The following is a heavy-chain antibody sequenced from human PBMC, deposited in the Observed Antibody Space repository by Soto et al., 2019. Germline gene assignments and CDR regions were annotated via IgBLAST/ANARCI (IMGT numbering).Heavy chain of an antibody. CDR2: LTSGGSHK. CDR3: ARGGSFDV. J-gene: IGHJ3*01. CDR1: GFTFNNYG. V-gene: IGHV3-30*03. Sequence: QEQVVESGGGVVQPGRSLRLSCTAFGFTFNNYGLHWVRQAPGKGLEWVALLTSGGSHKFYSESVKGRFTISRDDAKNTLFLQMDSLRTEDMAVYYCARGGSFDVWGRGTMVTVSS. D-gene: IGHD3-16*01.